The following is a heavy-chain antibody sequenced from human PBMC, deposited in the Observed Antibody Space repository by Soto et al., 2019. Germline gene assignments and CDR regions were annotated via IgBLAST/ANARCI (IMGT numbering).Heavy chain of an antibody. CDR1: GYTFTSYA. CDR3: ASSYSNYALIDYYYYGMDV. Sequence: QVQLVQSGAEVKKPGASVKVSCKASGYTFTSYAMHWVRQAPGQRLEWMAWINAGNGNTKYSQKFQGRVTITRDTSASTAYMELSSLRSEDTAVYYCASSYSNYALIDYYYYGMDVWGLGTTVTVSS. V-gene: IGHV1-3*01. D-gene: IGHD4-4*01. J-gene: IGHJ6*02. CDR2: INAGNGNT.